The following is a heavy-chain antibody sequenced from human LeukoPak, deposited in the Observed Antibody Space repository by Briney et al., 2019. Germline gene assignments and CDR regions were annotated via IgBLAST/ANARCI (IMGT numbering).Heavy chain of an antibody. CDR1: GYTFTGYY. D-gene: IGHD3-22*01. Sequence: ASVKVSCKASGYTFTGYYMHWLRQAPGQGLEWMGWINPNSGATNYAQKFQGRVTMTRDTSISTAYMELSGLRSDDTAVYYCARDPTPTYESGAYYGVDWGRGTLVTVSS. CDR3: ARDPTPTYESGAYYGVD. V-gene: IGHV1-2*02. J-gene: IGHJ4*02. CDR2: INPNSGAT.